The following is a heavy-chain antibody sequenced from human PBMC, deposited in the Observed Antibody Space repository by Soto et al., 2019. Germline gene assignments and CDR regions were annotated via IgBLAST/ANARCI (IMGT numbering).Heavy chain of an antibody. CDR1: GFTFTAYS. Sequence: EVQLVASGGGLVQPGGSLRLSCAASGFTFTAYSMNWVPQAPGKGLEWVSYISSGSGSIYYADSVKGRFTISRDDAKNSLYLQMNSLRDEDTAVYYCARDFWDYWGQGTVVTVSS. CDR2: ISSGSGSI. J-gene: IGHJ4*02. V-gene: IGHV3-48*02. CDR3: ARDFWDY. D-gene: IGHD3-3*01.